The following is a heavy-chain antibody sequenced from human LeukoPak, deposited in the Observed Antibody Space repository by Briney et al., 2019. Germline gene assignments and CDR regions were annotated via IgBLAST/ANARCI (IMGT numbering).Heavy chain of an antibody. Sequence: PSVTLSLTCTVSGGSISSYYWSWIRQPPGKGLEWIGYIYYSGSTNYNPSLKSRVTISVDTSKNQFSLKLSSVTAADTAVYYCARVRRLVQPDKVDYWGQGTLVTVSS. V-gene: IGHV4-59*08. J-gene: IGHJ4*02. CDR3: ARVRRLVQPDKVDY. CDR2: IYYSGST. D-gene: IGHD6-13*01. CDR1: GGSISSYY.